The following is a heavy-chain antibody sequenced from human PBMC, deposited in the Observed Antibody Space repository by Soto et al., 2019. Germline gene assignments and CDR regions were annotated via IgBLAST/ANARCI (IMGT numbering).Heavy chain of an antibody. V-gene: IGHV3-48*03. CDR3: ARGHTYEWHYVKLDY. CDR2: ISSSGTTI. J-gene: IGHJ4*02. D-gene: IGHD1-7*01. Sequence: GWSLRLSCAVSGFFFSRYEINWVRQAPGKGLEWVSYISSSGTTIYYADSVRGRFTISRDNAKNSLYLQMNSLRADDTAIYYCARGHTYEWHYVKLDYWGQGTMVTVSS. CDR1: GFFFSRYE.